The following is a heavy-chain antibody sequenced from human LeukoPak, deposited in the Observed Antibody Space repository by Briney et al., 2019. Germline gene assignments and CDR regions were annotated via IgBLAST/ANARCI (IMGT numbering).Heavy chain of an antibody. V-gene: IGHV3-11*04. CDR1: GFTFSDYY. Sequence: GGSLRLSCAASGFTFSDYYMSWIRQAPGKGLEWVSYISSSGSTIYYADSVKGRFTISRDNAKNSLYLQMNSLRAENTAVYYCAREATYYDILTGYYNGPFDYWGQGTLVTVSS. CDR2: ISSSGSTI. J-gene: IGHJ4*02. D-gene: IGHD3-9*01. CDR3: AREATYYDILTGYYNGPFDY.